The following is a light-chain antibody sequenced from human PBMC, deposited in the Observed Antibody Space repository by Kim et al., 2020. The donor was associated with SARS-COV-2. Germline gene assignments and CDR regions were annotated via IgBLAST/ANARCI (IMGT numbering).Light chain of an antibody. V-gene: IGKV1-5*01. CDR2: DAS. J-gene: IGKJ2*01. CDR1: QSINYW. CDR3: QQSNSYPYT. Sequence: SASVGDRVIITCRASQSINYWLAWYQQKPGNAPKLLIYDASNLEDGVPSRFSGSGSGTEFTLTISSLQPDDFATYYCQQSNSYPYTFGQGTKLEI.